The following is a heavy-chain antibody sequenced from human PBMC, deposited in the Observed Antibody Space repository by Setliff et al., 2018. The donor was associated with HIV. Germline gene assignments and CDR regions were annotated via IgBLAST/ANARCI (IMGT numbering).Heavy chain of an antibody. CDR3: VRDKDWAFDY. V-gene: IGHV3-48*01. D-gene: IGHD3-9*01. CDR1: GFTFNTYS. Sequence: PGGSLRLSCAASGFTFNTYSMNWVRQAPGKGLEWVSYIFSGSDTADYADSVRGRFTISRDNAKNSLYLQMNSLRAEDMAVYYCVRDKDWAFDYWGQGTLVTVSS. J-gene: IGHJ4*02. CDR2: IFSGSDTA.